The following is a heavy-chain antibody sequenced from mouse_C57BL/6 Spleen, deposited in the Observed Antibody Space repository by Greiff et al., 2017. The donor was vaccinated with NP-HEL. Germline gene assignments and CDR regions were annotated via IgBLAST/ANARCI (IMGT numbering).Heavy chain of an antibody. CDR1: GYTFTSYG. V-gene: IGHV1-81*01. Sequence: VQLQQSGAELARPGASVKLSCKASGYTFTSYGISWVKQRTGQGLEWIGEIYPRSGNTYYNEKFKGKATMTADKSSSTAYMELRSLTSEDSAVYVCARGGGYGSSCGDYWGQGTSVTVSS. CDR2: IYPRSGNT. CDR3: ARGGGYGSSCGDY. D-gene: IGHD1-1*01. J-gene: IGHJ4*01.